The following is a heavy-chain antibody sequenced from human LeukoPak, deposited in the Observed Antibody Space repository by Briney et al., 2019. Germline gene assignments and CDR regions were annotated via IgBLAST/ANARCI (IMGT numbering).Heavy chain of an antibody. CDR3: ARVPLRFLEPFDY. J-gene: IGHJ4*02. D-gene: IGHD3-3*01. CDR2: INHSGGA. V-gene: IGHV4-34*01. Sequence: SETLSLTCAVYGGSFIGYYWSWIRQPPGKGLQWIGEINHSGGANYNPSLKSRVTISADTSKSQFSLKLGSVTAADTAVYYCARVPLRFLEPFDYWGQGTLVTVSS. CDR1: GGSFIGYY.